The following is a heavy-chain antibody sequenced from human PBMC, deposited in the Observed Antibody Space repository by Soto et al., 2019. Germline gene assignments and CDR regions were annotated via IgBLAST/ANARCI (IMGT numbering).Heavy chain of an antibody. J-gene: IGHJ4*02. CDR3: AKEDGAGFKS. V-gene: IGHV1-69*04. Sequence: QVHLVQSGAEMKKPGSSVKVSCKVSGGDLRNSGISWVRQAPGQGLEWMGGIFPLLAMVDYSQKFQGRVTITADESTNTAYMDTGSLRSEATAVPYGAKEDGAGFKSWGPGTLVIVPS. CDR2: IFPLLAMV. D-gene: IGHD3-10*01. CDR1: GGDLRNSG.